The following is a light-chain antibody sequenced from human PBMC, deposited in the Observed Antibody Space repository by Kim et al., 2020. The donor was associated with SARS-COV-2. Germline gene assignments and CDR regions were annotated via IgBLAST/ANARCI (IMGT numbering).Light chain of an antibody. CDR3: QKYNSAPLT. V-gene: IGKV1-27*01. Sequence: ASIGDRVTVTCRASQGISNYLAWYQQKPGKIPTLLIYAASTLESGVPSRFSGSGSGTDFTLTISSLQPEDVATYYCQKYNSAPLTFGGGTKVDIK. J-gene: IGKJ4*01. CDR1: QGISNY. CDR2: AAS.